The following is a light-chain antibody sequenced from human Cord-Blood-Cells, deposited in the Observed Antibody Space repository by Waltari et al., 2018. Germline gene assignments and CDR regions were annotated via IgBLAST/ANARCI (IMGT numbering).Light chain of an antibody. J-gene: IGLJ1*01. CDR1: SSDVGGYNY. V-gene: IGLV2-14*01. Sequence: QSALTQPASVSGSPGQSITISRTRTSSDVGGYNYVSWYKQHTGKAHKLIIYEVSNRPSGFSKRFSGSKSGNTASLTISGLQADDEADYYCSSYTSSSTKVFGTGTKVTVL. CDR3: SSYTSSSTKV. CDR2: EVS.